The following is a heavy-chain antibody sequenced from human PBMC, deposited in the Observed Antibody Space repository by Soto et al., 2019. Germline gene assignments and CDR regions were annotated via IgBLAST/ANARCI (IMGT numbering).Heavy chain of an antibody. Sequence: QLQLQESGPGLVKPSETLSLTCTVSGGSISSSGHYWGWVRQPPGKGLEWIGTIHYSGDAYYNPSLKSRVSISVDTSKSQFSLKLNSVTAADTALYYCSRHYGSGGSCYYYGMDVWGQGTTVTVSS. CDR1: GGSISSSGHY. J-gene: IGHJ6*02. D-gene: IGHD2-15*01. V-gene: IGHV4-39*01. CDR3: SRHYGSGGSCYYYGMDV. CDR2: IHYSGDA.